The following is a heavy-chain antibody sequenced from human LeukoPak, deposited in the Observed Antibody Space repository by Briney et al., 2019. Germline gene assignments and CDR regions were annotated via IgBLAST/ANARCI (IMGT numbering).Heavy chain of an antibody. CDR2: IWYDGSNK. Sequence: GGSLRLSCAASGFTFSNYAMHWVRQAPGKGLEWVAVIWYDGSNKYYADSVKGRFTISRGNSKNTLFLQMNSLRVEDTAVYYCARADHGWYTFDYWGQGTLVTVSS. D-gene: IGHD6-19*01. CDR1: GFTFSNYA. CDR3: ARADHGWYTFDY. J-gene: IGHJ4*02. V-gene: IGHV3-33*01.